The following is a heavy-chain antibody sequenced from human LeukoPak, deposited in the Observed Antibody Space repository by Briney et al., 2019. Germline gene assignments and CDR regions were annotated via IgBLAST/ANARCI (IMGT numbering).Heavy chain of an antibody. D-gene: IGHD3-10*01. CDR3: ARDREDYYGSGSYFDY. V-gene: IGHV4-61*08. Sequence: SETLSLTCTVSGGSISSGDYYWSWIRQPPGKGLEWIGYIYYSGSTNYNPSLKSRVTISVDTSKNQFSLKLSSVTAADTAVYYCARDREDYYGSGSYFDYWGQGTLVTVSS. J-gene: IGHJ4*02. CDR2: IYYSGST. CDR1: GGSISSGDYY.